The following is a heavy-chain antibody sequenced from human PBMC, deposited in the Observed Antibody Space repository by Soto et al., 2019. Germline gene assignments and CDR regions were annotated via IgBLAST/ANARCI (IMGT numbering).Heavy chain of an antibody. CDR3: ARHGGGGNVVVPRRYAFDI. D-gene: IGHD2-15*01. Sequence: SETLSLTCTVSGGSISSYYWSWIRQPPGKGLEWIGYIYYSGSTNYNPSLKSRVTISVDTSKNQFSLKLSSVTAADTAVYYCARHGGGGNVVVPRRYAFDIWGQGTMVTVSS. CDR1: GGSISSYY. V-gene: IGHV4-59*08. CDR2: IYYSGST. J-gene: IGHJ3*02.